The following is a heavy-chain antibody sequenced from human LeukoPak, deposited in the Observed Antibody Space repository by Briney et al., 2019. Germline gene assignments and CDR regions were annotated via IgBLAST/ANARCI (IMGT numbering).Heavy chain of an antibody. J-gene: IGHJ5*02. Sequence: GESLKVSCEGSGYIFTSYWIGWVRQMPGKRLECMGIIYPGDSDTSYSPSFQRQVTISADESISTAYLQWSSMKASDTAMYYCARQGGGYSSSWYVNWFDPWGQGTLVTVSS. CDR2: IYPGDSDT. CDR3: ARQGGGYSSSWYVNWFDP. CDR1: GYIFTSYW. V-gene: IGHV5-51*01. D-gene: IGHD6-13*01.